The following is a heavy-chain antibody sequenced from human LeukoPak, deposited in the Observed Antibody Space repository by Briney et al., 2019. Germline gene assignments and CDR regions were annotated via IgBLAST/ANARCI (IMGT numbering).Heavy chain of an antibody. CDR1: GFTFSSYS. D-gene: IGHD6-19*01. Sequence: PGGSPRLSCAASGFTFSSYSMNWVRQAPGKGLEWVSSISSSSSYIYYADSVKGRFTISRDNAKNSLYLQMNSLRAEDTAVYYCARDSSGWYGDDYWGQGTLVTVSS. J-gene: IGHJ4*02. CDR3: ARDSSGWYGDDY. V-gene: IGHV3-21*01. CDR2: ISSSSSYI.